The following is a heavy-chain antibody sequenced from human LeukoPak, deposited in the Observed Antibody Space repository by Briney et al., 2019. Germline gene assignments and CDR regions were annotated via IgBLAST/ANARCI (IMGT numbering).Heavy chain of an antibody. D-gene: IGHD2-15*01. Sequence: SETLSLTCTVSGGSISGYYWSWIRQPPGKGLEWIGYIYYSGSTNYNPSLKSRVTISVDTSKNQFSLKLSSVTAADTAVYYCSREVIYCYCGSCDYYLDYWGQGTLVTVSS. CDR3: SREVIYCYCGSCDYYLDY. J-gene: IGHJ4*02. CDR1: GGSISGYY. CDR2: IYYSGST. V-gene: IGHV4-59*12.